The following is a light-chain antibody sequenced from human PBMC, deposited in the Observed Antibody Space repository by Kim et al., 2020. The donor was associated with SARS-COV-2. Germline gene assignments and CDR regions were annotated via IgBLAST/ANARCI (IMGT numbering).Light chain of an antibody. Sequence: PGERAPLSCRASQSVRSSFLAWYQQKPGQAPRLLIYASSSRATGIPDRFSGSGSATDFTLTISRLEPEDFAVYYCQQYASSPWTFGQGTKVDIK. V-gene: IGKV3-20*01. CDR3: QQYASSPWT. CDR2: ASS. CDR1: QSVRSSF. J-gene: IGKJ1*01.